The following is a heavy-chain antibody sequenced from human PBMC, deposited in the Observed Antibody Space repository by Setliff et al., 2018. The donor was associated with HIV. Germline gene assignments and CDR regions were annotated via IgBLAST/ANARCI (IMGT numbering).Heavy chain of an antibody. D-gene: IGHD1-1*01. CDR1: GGTFKNLA. CDR3: ANPHDGGAFDV. Sequence: GPPVKVSCKASGGTFKNLAISWVRQAPGQGLEWMGGVIPSFATANYAQKFQGRITITADELTSTAYMDLNSLKSEDSAVYYCANPHDGGAFDVWGQGTAVTVSS. CDR2: VIPSFATA. V-gene: IGHV1-69*13. J-gene: IGHJ3*01.